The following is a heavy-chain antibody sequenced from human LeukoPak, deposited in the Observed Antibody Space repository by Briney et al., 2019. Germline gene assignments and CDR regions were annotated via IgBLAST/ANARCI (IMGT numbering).Heavy chain of an antibody. J-gene: IGHJ4*02. CDR1: GFTFNTYG. V-gene: IGHV3-23*01. D-gene: IGHD4-17*01. CDR2: ISGSGGAT. CDR3: ARWGPYDYGKTD. Sequence: GGTLRLSCAASGFTFNTYGMSWVRQAPGKGLEWVSGISGSGGATYYADSVKGRFTISRDNSKNTLYLQMNSLRAEDTAVYYCARWGPYDYGKTDWGQGTLVTVSS.